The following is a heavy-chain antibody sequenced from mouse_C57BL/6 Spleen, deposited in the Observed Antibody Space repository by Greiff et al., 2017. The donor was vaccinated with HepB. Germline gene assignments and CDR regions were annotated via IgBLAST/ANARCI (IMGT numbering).Heavy chain of an antibody. D-gene: IGHD1-1*01. J-gene: IGHJ1*03. V-gene: IGHV5-17*01. CDR3: TITTVVAMDWYFDV. Sequence: DVKLVESGGGLVKPGGSLKLSCAASGFTFSDYGMHWVRQAPEKGLEWVAYISSGSSTIYYADTVKGRFTISRDNAKNTLFLQMTSLRSEDTAMYYCTITTVVAMDWYFDVWGTGTTVTVSS. CDR2: ISSGSSTI. CDR1: GFTFSDYG.